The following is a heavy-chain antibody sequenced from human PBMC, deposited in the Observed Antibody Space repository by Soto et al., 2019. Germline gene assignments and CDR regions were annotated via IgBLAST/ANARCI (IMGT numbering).Heavy chain of an antibody. D-gene: IGHD2-15*01. Sequence: GESLKISCKASGYNFTSYWPVSQRQTPGKGLAWIGIITPRDCDHRSIPSFPGKFTISADKAISTAYLQWSSLKASDTAMYYCARPSYDCSGGSCYSAYYYGMDVWGQGTTVTVSS. V-gene: IGHV5-51*01. CDR1: GYNFTSYW. J-gene: IGHJ6*02. CDR2: ITPRDCDH. CDR3: ARPSYDCSGGSCYSAYYYGMDV.